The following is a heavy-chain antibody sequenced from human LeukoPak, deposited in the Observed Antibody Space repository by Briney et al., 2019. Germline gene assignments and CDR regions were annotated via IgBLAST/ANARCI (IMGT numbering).Heavy chain of an antibody. Sequence: GASVKVSCKASGYTFTAYYMHWVRQAPGQGLEGMGWINPHTGCTNFAQKVQGRVTMTRETSITKAHMELSRLTSDDTAMYYCAREIPCSSSSCLDYWGQGTLVTVSS. CDR3: AREIPCSSSSCLDY. J-gene: IGHJ4*02. D-gene: IGHD2-2*01. CDR2: INPHTGCT. CDR1: GYTFTAYY. V-gene: IGHV1-2*02.